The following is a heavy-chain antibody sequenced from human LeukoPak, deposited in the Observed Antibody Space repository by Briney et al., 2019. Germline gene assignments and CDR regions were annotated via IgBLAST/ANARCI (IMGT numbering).Heavy chain of an antibody. V-gene: IGHV3-30*02. J-gene: IGHJ4*02. CDR3: AKDLSADYYDSSGSDY. CDR2: IRYDGSNK. CDR1: GFTFSSYS. Sequence: GGSLRLSCAASGFTFSSYSMHWVRQAPGKGLVWVAFIRYDGSNKYYADSVKGRFTISRDNSKNTLYLQMNSLRAEDTAVYYCAKDLSADYYDSSGSDYWGQGTLVTVSS. D-gene: IGHD3-22*01.